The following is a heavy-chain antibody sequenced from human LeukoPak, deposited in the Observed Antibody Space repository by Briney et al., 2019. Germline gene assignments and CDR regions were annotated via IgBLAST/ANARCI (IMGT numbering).Heavy chain of an antibody. J-gene: IGHJ4*02. D-gene: IGHD6-13*01. CDR1: GGSISSGGYS. V-gene: IGHV4-30-2*01. Sequence: SETLSLTCAVSGGSISSGGYSWSWIRQPPGKGLEWLGYIYHSGSTYYNPSLKSRVTISVDTSKNQLSLKLSSVTAADTAVYYCARHGKYSRSWYGWYYFDYWGQGTLVTVSS. CDR2: IYHSGST. CDR3: ARHGKYSRSWYGWYYFDY.